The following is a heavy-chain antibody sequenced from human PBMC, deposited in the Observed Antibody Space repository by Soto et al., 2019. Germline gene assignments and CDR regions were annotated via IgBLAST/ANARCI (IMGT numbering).Heavy chain of an antibody. CDR1: GYIFNSFG. CDR2: ISAYTGNT. CDR3: ARRWTTGEIDY. D-gene: IGHD4-17*01. J-gene: IGHJ4*02. Sequence: QVELVQYEGEVKKPGASVRVSCKASGYIFNSFGISWVRQAPGQGLEWMGWISAYTGNTKYAQNFQGRVTMTTDTSTSTAYMELRSLRSDDTAVYYCARRWTTGEIDYWGQGTLVTVSS. V-gene: IGHV1-18*01.